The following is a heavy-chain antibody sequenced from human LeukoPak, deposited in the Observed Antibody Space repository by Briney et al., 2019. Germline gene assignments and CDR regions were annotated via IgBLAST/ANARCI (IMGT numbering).Heavy chain of an antibody. CDR1: GYNFTPYW. Sequence: GDSLKISCQSSGYNFTPYWNGRVPQRPGKGLEWMGITFAGYSLTLYSPSFQGQVTNSVDKSISTAYLQWGSLKASDTAIYYCARHFHPEQNTGGFFDLWGRGTLVTVSA. V-gene: IGHV5-51*01. CDR2: TFAGYSLT. J-gene: IGHJ2*01. D-gene: IGHD1-14*01. CDR3: ARHFHPEQNTGGFFDL.